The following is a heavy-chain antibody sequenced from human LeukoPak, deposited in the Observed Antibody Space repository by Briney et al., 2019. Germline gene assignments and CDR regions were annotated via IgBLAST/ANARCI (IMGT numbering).Heavy chain of an antibody. CDR1: GYTFTSYD. CDR3: ARGGGWYCSSTSCRYYYYYYMDV. Sequence: APVKVSCKASGYTFTSYDINWVRQATGQGLEWMGWMNPNSGNTGYAQKFQGRVTMTRNTSISTAYMELSSLRSEDTAVYYCARGGGWYCSSTSCRYYYYYYMDVWGKGTTVTVSS. V-gene: IGHV1-8*01. CDR2: MNPNSGNT. D-gene: IGHD2-2*01. J-gene: IGHJ6*03.